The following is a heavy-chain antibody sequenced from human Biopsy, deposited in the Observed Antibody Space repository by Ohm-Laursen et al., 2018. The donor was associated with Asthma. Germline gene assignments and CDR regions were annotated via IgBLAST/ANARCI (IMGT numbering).Heavy chain of an antibody. CDR2: IWYDGGKK. V-gene: IGHV3-33*01. CDR1: GFTFSDHG. Sequence: SLRLSCAASGFTFSDHGMHWVRQAPGKGLEWVAVIWYDGGKKDYADSVKGRITVSRDQSKSTLYLQINSLRADDTAVYYCARDFGNRYSETHLEYWGQGTLVTVSS. J-gene: IGHJ4*02. D-gene: IGHD3-10*01. CDR3: ARDFGNRYSETHLEY.